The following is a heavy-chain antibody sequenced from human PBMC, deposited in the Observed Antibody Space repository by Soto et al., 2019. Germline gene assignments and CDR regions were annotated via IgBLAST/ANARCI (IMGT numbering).Heavy chain of an antibody. Sequence: ASVKVSCKASGYTFTSYAMHWVRQAPGQRLEWMGWINAGNGNTKYSQKFQGRVTITRDTSASTAYMELSSLRSEDTAVYYCAREGYQLLYFDYWGQGTLVTVSS. J-gene: IGHJ4*02. CDR2: INAGNGNT. D-gene: IGHD2-2*01. V-gene: IGHV1-3*01. CDR1: GYTFTSYA. CDR3: AREGYQLLYFDY.